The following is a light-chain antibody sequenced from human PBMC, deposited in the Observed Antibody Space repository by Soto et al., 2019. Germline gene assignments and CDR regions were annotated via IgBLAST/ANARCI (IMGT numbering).Light chain of an antibody. V-gene: IGKV3-20*01. CDR2: GAS. CDR1: QSVSNNY. Sequence: EIVLTKSPGTLSLSKGERATLSCMASQSVSNNYLAWYQQKPGQAPRLLIYGASNRATGIPDRFSGSGSGTDFTLTISRLEPEDFAVYYCQQYVSSGTFGQGTKVAI. CDR3: QQYVSSGT. J-gene: IGKJ1*01.